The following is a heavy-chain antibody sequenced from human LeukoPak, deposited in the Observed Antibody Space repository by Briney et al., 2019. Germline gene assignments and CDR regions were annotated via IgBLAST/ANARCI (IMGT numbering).Heavy chain of an antibody. CDR2: ISAYNGNT. J-gene: IGHJ6*03. D-gene: IGHD6-6*01. Sequence: ASVKVSCKASGYTFTSYGINWVRQAPGQGLEWMGWISAYNGNTNYAQKLQGRVTMTTDTSTSTAYMELRSLRSDDTAVYYCATSIIAARHYYYYMDVWGKGTTVTVSS. V-gene: IGHV1-18*01. CDR3: ATSIIAARHYYYYMDV. CDR1: GYTFTSYG.